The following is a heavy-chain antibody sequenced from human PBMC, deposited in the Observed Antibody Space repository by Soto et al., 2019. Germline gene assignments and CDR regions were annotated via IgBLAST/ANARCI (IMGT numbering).Heavy chain of an antibody. V-gene: IGHV5-51*01. Sequence: PGDSLKISCKGSGYSFTNYWIGWVRQRPGKGLEWMGIVYPYDSDIRFSPPFEGQVTISADKSIFTAYLQWNSLKASDTAMYYCARLGYNLLHFDSWGQGTLVTVSS. D-gene: IGHD5-18*01. CDR1: GYSFTNYW. CDR3: ARLGYNLLHFDS. CDR2: VYPYDSDI. J-gene: IGHJ4*02.